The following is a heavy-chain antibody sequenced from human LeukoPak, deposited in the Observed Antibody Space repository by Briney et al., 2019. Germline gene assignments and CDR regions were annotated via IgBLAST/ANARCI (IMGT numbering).Heavy chain of an antibody. CDR2: IRYDGSNK. CDR3: AKLLGSYGDYEDGSDY. V-gene: IGHV3-30*02. D-gene: IGHD4-17*01. J-gene: IGHJ4*02. CDR1: GFTFSSYG. Sequence: GGSLRLSCAAAGFTFSSYGMHWVRQAPGKGLEWVAFIRYDGSNKYYADSVKGRFTISRDNSKNTLYLQMNSLRAEDTAVYYCAKLLGSYGDYEDGSDYRGQGTLVTVSS.